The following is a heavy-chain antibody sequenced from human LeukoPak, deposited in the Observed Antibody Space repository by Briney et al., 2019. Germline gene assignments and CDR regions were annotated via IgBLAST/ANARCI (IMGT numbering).Heavy chain of an antibody. D-gene: IGHD1-26*01. V-gene: IGHV4-38-2*02. Sequence: SETLSLTCTVSGYSIRSGFYWGWIRQPPGKGLEWIGNIYHSGITYYTPSLKSRVTISVDTSKNQIYLKLTSVTAADTAVYYCARDLGSSTPSGVWGRGTTVTVSS. CDR1: GYSIRSGFY. J-gene: IGHJ6*04. CDR2: IYHSGIT. CDR3: ARDLGSSTPSGV.